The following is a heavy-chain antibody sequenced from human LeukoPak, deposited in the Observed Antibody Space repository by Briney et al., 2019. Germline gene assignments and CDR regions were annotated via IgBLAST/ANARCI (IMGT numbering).Heavy chain of an antibody. CDR1: GFNLGNYW. CDR2: INPDGSIK. D-gene: IGHD2-15*01. CDR3: ARLAHGFKGYYFDY. V-gene: IGHV3-74*01. Sequence: GSLRLSCAASGFNLGNYWLIHWVRQAPGKGLEWVSRINPDGSIKSDDFYTGYADSVKGRFTISTDNAKNSLYLQMNSLRAEDTALYYCARLAHGFKGYYFDYWGQGTLVTASS. J-gene: IGHJ4*02.